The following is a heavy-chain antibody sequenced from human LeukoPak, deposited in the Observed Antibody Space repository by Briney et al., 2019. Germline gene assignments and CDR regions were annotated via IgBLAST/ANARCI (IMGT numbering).Heavy chain of an antibody. J-gene: IGHJ4*02. CDR2: VSGRDDST. Sequence: GGSLRLSCAASGFTFSNYAMSWVRQAPGKGLEWVSAVSGRDDSTYYADSVKGRFTISRDNSKNTRYLQMNSLRAEDTAVYYCAKWGDYDILTGYYDSDYWGQGTLVTVSS. CDR3: AKWGDYDILTGYYDSDY. D-gene: IGHD3-9*01. V-gene: IGHV3-23*01. CDR1: GFTFSNYA.